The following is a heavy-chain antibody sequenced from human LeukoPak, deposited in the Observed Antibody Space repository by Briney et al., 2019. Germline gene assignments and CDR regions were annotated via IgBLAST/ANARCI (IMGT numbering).Heavy chain of an antibody. V-gene: IGHV4-61*02. CDR2: IYTSGST. CDR3: ARDSGYLIV. D-gene: IGHD2-15*01. J-gene: IGHJ4*02. Sequence: SQTLSLTCTVSGGSISSGSYYWIWIRQPAGKGLEWIGRIYTSGSTNYNPSLKSRVTISVDTSKNQFSLMLSSVTAADTAVYYCARDSGYLIVWGQGTLVTVSS. CDR1: GGSISSGSYY.